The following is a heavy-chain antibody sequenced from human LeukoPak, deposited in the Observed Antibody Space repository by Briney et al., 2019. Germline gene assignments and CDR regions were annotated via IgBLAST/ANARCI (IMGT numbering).Heavy chain of an antibody. D-gene: IGHD6-6*01. V-gene: IGHV1-2*02. CDR3: ARDRNSGSSLDI. J-gene: IGHJ3*02. CDR1: GYTFTGYY. CDR2: ISPNSGGS. Sequence: ASVKVSCKASGYTFTGYYIHWVRQAPGQGLEWMGWISPNSGGSNLAQKFQGRVTMTRDTSISTAYMELSSLKSDDTAVYYCARDRNSGSSLDIWGQGTMLTVSS.